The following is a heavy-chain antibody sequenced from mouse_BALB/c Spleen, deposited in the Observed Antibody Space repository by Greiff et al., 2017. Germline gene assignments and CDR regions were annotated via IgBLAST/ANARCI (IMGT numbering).Heavy chain of an antibody. CDR2: IRSKSNNYAT. D-gene: IGHD2-4*01. Sequence: EVKLVESGGGLVQPTGSLKLSCAASGFTFNTYAMNWVRQAPGKGLEWVARIRSKSNNYATYYADSVKDRFTISRDDSQSMLYLQMNNLKTEDTAMYYCVQGTDDYGFDYWGQGTTLTVSS. CDR1: GFTFNTYA. V-gene: IGHV10-1*02. J-gene: IGHJ2*01. CDR3: VQGTDDYGFDY.